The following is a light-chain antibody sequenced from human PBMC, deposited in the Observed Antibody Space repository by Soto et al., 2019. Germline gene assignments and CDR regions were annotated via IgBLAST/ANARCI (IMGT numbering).Light chain of an antibody. CDR2: GAS. CDR3: QKYGSSPPIT. V-gene: IGKV3-20*01. Sequence: EVVLTQSPGTLSLSPGERATLSCRAIQSVSSSYLAWYQQKPGQAPRLLIYGASSRATGIPDRFSGSGSGTDFTLTISRLEPEDFAVYYCQKYGSSPPITFGQGTRLEIK. J-gene: IGKJ5*01. CDR1: QSVSSSY.